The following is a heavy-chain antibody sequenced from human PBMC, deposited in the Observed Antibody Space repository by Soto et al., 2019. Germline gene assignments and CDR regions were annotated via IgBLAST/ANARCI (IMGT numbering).Heavy chain of an antibody. Sequence: QVQLVESGGGVVQPGRSLRLSCAASGFTFSSYGMHWVRQAPGKGLEWVAVMSYDGSKKYYADSVKGRFTISRDYSKNTLYLQMNSLRAEDTAVYYCAKVGDVYNSFFDYWGQGTLVTVSS. J-gene: IGHJ4*02. V-gene: IGHV3-30*18. CDR3: AKVGDVYNSFFDY. D-gene: IGHD1-26*01. CDR1: GFTFSSYG. CDR2: MSYDGSKK.